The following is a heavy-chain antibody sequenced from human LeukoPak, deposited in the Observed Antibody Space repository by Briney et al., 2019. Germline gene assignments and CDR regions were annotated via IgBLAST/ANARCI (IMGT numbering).Heavy chain of an antibody. V-gene: IGHV4-4*02. CDR3: ASAEPRGIIWYPS. Sequence: SETLSPTCAVSGASISSRNWWWSWVRQPPGKGLEWIGEIYHSGSTNYNPSLKSRVTMSVDKSKNQFSLNLSSVTAADTAVYYCASAEPRGIIWYPSWGQGTLVTVSS. CDR2: IYHSGST. J-gene: IGHJ5*02. D-gene: IGHD6-13*01. CDR1: GASISSRNW.